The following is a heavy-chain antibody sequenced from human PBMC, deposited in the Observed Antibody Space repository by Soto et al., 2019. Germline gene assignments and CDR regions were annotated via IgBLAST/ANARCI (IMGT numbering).Heavy chain of an antibody. CDR1: GLTFNRYW. V-gene: IGHV3-74*01. D-gene: IGHD2-15*01. Sequence: TGGSLRLSCAASGLTFNRYWMHWVRHAPGKGLVWVSHINTDGSNTNYADSVKGRFTISRDNAKSTLFLQMNSLRDEDTAVYYCTSDTFGARDSWGQGTLVTVSS. J-gene: IGHJ4*02. CDR2: INTDGSNT. CDR3: TSDTFGARDS.